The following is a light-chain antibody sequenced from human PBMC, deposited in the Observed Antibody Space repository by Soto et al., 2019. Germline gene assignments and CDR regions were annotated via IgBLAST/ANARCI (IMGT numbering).Light chain of an antibody. CDR2: ENN. J-gene: IGLJ1*01. CDR3: GAWDSSLSGVV. V-gene: IGLV1-51*02. Sequence: QSVLTQPPSVSAAPGQKVTISCSGSSSNIGNNYVSWYQQLPGTAPKLLIYENNKRPSGIPDRFSGSKSGTSATLGITGLQTGDAADYYCGAWDSSLSGVVFGSGTKVXVL. CDR1: SSNIGNNY.